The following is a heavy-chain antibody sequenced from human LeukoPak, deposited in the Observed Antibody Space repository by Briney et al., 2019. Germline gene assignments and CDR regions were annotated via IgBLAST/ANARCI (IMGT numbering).Heavy chain of an antibody. V-gene: IGHV3-30-3*01. CDR2: ISYDGSNK. Sequence: PGGSLRLSCAASGFTFSSYAMHWVRQAPGKGLEWVAVISYDGSNKYYADSVKGRFTISRDNTKNTLYLQMNSLRAEDTAVYYCARIPPRGSSGHYWGQGTLVTVSS. CDR3: ARIPPRGSSGHY. J-gene: IGHJ4*02. D-gene: IGHD6-6*01. CDR1: GFTFSSYA.